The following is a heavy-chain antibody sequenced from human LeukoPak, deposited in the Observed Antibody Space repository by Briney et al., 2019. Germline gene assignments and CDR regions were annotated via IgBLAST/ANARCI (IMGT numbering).Heavy chain of an antibody. V-gene: IGHV3-74*01. J-gene: IGHJ4*02. CDR2: IRGDGSDA. Sequence: GGSLRLSCSASGFSFSETWMHWVRQVPGRGLIWVSRIRGDGSDARYAESVKGRFTISRDNAENTLYLQMNSLRAEDTAVYYCAREGPDSSGWYRPFDYWGQGTLVTVSS. CDR3: AREGPDSSGWYRPFDY. D-gene: IGHD6-19*01. CDR1: GFSFSETW.